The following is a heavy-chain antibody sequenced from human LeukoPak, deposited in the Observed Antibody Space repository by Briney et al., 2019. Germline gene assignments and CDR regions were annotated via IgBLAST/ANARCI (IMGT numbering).Heavy chain of an antibody. Sequence: GGSLRLSCAASGFTFRSYWMSWVRQAPGKGLEWVARVKHYGGETYYLASVKGRFTISRDNAKNSLYLQMNSLRAEDTAVYYCAGGGFRYFAHWGQGTLVTVSS. CDR2: VKHYGGET. CDR3: AGGGFRYFAH. V-gene: IGHV3-7*04. CDR1: GFTFRSYW. D-gene: IGHD3-16*02. J-gene: IGHJ5*02.